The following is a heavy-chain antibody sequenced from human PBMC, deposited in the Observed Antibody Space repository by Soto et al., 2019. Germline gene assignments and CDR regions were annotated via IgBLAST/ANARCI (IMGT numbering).Heavy chain of an antibody. Sequence: GGSLRLSCAASGFTFSSYGMHWVRQAPGKGLEWVAVISYDGSNKYYADSVKGRFTSSRDNSKNTLYLQMNSLRAEDTAVYSCAKDRAYSSSWYDAFDIWGQGTMVTVSS. CDR2: ISYDGSNK. V-gene: IGHV3-30*18. J-gene: IGHJ3*02. D-gene: IGHD6-13*01. CDR1: GFTFSSYG. CDR3: AKDRAYSSSWYDAFDI.